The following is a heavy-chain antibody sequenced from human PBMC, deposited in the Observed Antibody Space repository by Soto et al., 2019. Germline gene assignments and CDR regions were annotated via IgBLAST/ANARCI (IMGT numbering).Heavy chain of an antibody. D-gene: IGHD1-26*01. Sequence: VQLVESGGGVVQPGRSLRLSCAASGFIFTSYAMHWVRQAPGKGLEWVAVVSYDESKEYYADSVKGRFTISRDNSKNTVYLQVNSLRSEDTAVYYCARGTGGATSSGKDQFDYWGQGTLVPVSS. CDR2: VSYDESKE. CDR1: GFIFTSYA. V-gene: IGHV3-30*04. J-gene: IGHJ4*02. CDR3: ARGTGGATSSGKDQFDY.